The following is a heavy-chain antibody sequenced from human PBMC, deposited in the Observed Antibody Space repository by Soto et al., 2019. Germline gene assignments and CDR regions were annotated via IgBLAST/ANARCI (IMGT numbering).Heavy chain of an antibody. Sequence: ASVKVSCKASGNSFSSYFISWVRQAPGQGLEWMGWMSPNSGNTGYAQKFQGRVTMTRNTSISTAYMELSSLRSEDTAVYYCARYAYDILTGYGHYYMDVWGKGTTVTVSS. J-gene: IGHJ6*03. V-gene: IGHV1-8*01. CDR2: MSPNSGNT. CDR3: ARYAYDILTGYGHYYMDV. CDR1: GNSFSSYF. D-gene: IGHD3-9*01.